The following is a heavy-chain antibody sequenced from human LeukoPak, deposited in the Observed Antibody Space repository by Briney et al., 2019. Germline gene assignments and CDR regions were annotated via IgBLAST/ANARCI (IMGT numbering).Heavy chain of an antibody. D-gene: IGHD6-13*01. CDR3: ARAGYSSSWYWAY. CDR2: INPNSGGP. V-gene: IGHV1-2*02. J-gene: IGHJ4*02. CDR1: GYTFTGYY. Sequence: ASVKVSCKASGYTFTGYYMHWVRQAPGQGLEWMGWINPNSGGPIYAQKFQGRVTITTDESTSTAYMELSSLRSEDTAVYYCARAGYSSSWYWAYWGQGTLVTVSS.